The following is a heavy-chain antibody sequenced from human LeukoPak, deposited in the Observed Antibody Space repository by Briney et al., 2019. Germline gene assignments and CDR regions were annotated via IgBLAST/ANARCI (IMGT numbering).Heavy chain of an antibody. CDR1: GYTFTGYY. CDR3: ARDRCSSSLFDKGWFDP. Sequence: ASVKVSCKASGYTFTGYYMHWVRQAPGQGLEWVGWINPNSGGTNYAQKFQGRVTMTRDTSISTAYMELSRLRSDDTAVYYCARDRCSSSLFDKGWFDPWGQGTLVTVSS. J-gene: IGHJ5*02. CDR2: INPNSGGT. V-gene: IGHV1-2*02. D-gene: IGHD6-13*01.